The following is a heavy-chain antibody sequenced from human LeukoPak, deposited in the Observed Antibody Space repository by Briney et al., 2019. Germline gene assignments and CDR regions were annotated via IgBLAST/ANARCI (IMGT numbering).Heavy chain of an antibody. J-gene: IGHJ4*02. CDR1: GFTVSSNY. CDR3: ARDRVKESLEWLFPGY. Sequence: GGSLRLSCAASGFTVSSNYMSWVRQAPGKGLEWVSVIYSGGSTYYADSVKGRFTISRDNSKNTLYLQMNSLRAEDTAVYYCARDRVKESLEWLFPGYWGQGTLVTVSS. CDR2: IYSGGST. V-gene: IGHV3-53*01. D-gene: IGHD3-3*01.